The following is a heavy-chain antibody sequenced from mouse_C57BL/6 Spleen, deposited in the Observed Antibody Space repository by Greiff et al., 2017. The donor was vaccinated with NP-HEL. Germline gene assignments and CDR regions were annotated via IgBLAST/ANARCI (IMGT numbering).Heavy chain of an antibody. V-gene: IGHV1-80*01. J-gene: IGHJ2*01. D-gene: IGHD1-1*01. CDR3: ARGGYYDCSSILDY. CDR1: GYAFSSYW. CDR2: IYPGDGYT. Sequence: VQLQQSGAELVKPGASVKISCKASGYAFSSYWMNWVKQRPGKGLEWIGQIYPGDGYTNYNGKFKGKATLTADKSSSTAYMQLSRLTSEDSAVYFCARGGYYDCSSILDYWGQGTTVTVSS.